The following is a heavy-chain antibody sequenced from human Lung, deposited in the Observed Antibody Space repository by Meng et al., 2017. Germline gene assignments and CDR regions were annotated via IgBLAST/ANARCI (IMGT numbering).Heavy chain of an antibody. J-gene: IGHJ3*02. CDR1: GGSISSSSYY. D-gene: IGHD6-19*01. CDR2: IYYSGST. CDR3: ARDPVAVAGATDAFDI. V-gene: IGHV4-39*07. Sequence: LQLQESGPGLRKPSETLSLTCTVSGGSISSSSYYWGWIRQPPGKGLEWIGSIYYSGSTYYNPSLKSRVTISVDTSKNQFSLKLSSVTAADTAVYYCARDPVAVAGATDAFDIWGQGTMVTVSS.